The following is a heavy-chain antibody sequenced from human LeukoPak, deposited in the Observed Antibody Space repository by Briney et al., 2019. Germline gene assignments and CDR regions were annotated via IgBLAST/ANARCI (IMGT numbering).Heavy chain of an antibody. CDR2: ISSSTGTI. CDR3: TRDSHEGSGTYHDY. CDR1: GFTFSSYE. J-gene: IGHJ4*02. D-gene: IGHD1-26*01. Sequence: GGSLRLSCAASGFTFSSYEMNWVRQAPGKGLEWLPYISSSTGTIYYADSVKGRFTISRDNAKNSLYLRMNSLRGEDTAVYYCTRDSHEGSGTYHDYWGQGTLVTVSS. V-gene: IGHV3-48*03.